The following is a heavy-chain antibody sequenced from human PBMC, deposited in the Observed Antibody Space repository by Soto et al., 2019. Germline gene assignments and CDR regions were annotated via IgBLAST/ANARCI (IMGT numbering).Heavy chain of an antibody. CDR3: ARGYFDSGHGYDL. CDR2: IFTRDSET. V-gene: IGHV5-51*01. J-gene: IGHJ5*02. D-gene: IGHD3-10*01. Sequence: GESLKISCKTSGYYFDKYWIIWVRQMPGKGLEWMGLIFTRDSETKTSPSFQGHVSFSVDNSINTVYLQWTSLKTTDTGIYFCARGYFDSGHGYDLWGQGTLVTVSS. CDR1: GYYFDKYW.